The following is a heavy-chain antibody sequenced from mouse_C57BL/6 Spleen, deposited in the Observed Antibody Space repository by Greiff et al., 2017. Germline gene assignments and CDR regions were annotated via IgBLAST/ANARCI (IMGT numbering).Heavy chain of an antibody. CDR3: ASWGEYFDYDGFDY. Sequence: EVQRVESGGGLVKPGGSLQLFCAASGFTFSDYGMHWVRQAPEKGLEWVAYISSGCSTIYYADTVKGRFTITRDNAKNTLFLQMTSLRSEDTAMYYCASWGEYFDYDGFDYWGQGTTLTVSS. D-gene: IGHD2-4*01. V-gene: IGHV5-17*01. J-gene: IGHJ2*01. CDR1: GFTFSDYG. CDR2: ISSGCSTI.